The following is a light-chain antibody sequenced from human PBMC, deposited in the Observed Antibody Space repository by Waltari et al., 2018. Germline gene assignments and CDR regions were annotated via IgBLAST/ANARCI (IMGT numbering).Light chain of an antibody. CDR1: QGMANY. CDR2: GAS. V-gene: IGKV1-27*01. J-gene: IGKJ4*01. Sequence: DIQMAQSPSSLSASVGDRVTITCRASQGMANYLAWYQQKPGKVPKHLIYGASTLQSGVPSRFSGSGSGTDFTLTISSLQPEDGATYYCQKYNSAPLTFGGGTKVEIK. CDR3: QKYNSAPLT.